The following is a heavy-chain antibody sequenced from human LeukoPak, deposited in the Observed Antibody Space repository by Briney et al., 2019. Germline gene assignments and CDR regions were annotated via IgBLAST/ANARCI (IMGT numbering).Heavy chain of an antibody. CDR1: GYSFTSYW. J-gene: IGHJ6*02. CDR3: ARQGTPFYYYYGMDV. Sequence: GESLKISCRASGYSFTSYWISWVRQMPGKGLEWMGRIDPSDSYTNYSPSFQGHVTISADKSISTAYLQWSSLKASDTAMYYCARQGTPFYYYYGMDVWGQGTTVTVSS. CDR2: IDPSDSYT. V-gene: IGHV5-10-1*01. D-gene: IGHD1-14*01.